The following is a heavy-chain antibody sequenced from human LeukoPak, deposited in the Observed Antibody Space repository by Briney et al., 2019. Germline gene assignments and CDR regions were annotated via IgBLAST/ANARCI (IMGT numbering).Heavy chain of an antibody. Sequence: GGSLRLSCAASGFAVNSYFMTWVRQFPGKGLQWVSILYNGDKTYYVDSGRGRFTISRDISKKTLYIQMNSLRAEDTAVYYCARDNSGSLDFWGQGTLVTVSS. CDR2: LYNGDKT. J-gene: IGHJ4*02. V-gene: IGHV3-53*01. D-gene: IGHD6-19*01. CDR1: GFAVNSYF. CDR3: ARDNSGSLDF.